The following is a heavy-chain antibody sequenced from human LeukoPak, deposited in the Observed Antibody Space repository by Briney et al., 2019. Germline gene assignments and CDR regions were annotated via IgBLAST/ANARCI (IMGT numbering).Heavy chain of an antibody. J-gene: IGHJ5*02. D-gene: IGHD4-11*01. Sequence: GGSLRLSCAASGFTFSSYSMNWVRQAPGRGLEWVSYISSGGGTIYYADSVKGRFTISRDSAKNSLYLQMNSLRVEDTAVYYCARAGAYYSNYGQNWFDPWGQGTLVTVSS. V-gene: IGHV3-48*01. CDR2: ISSGGGTI. CDR3: ARAGAYYSNYGQNWFDP. CDR1: GFTFSSYS.